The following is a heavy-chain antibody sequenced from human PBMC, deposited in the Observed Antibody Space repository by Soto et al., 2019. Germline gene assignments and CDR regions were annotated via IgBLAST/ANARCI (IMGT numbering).Heavy chain of an antibody. D-gene: IGHD6-13*01. CDR1: GFTFSSYA. J-gene: IGHJ4*02. V-gene: IGHV3-30-3*01. CDR3: ARARLIAAAGDY. Sequence: QVQLVESGGGVVQPGRSLRLSCAASGFTFSSYAMHWVRQAPGKGLEWVAVISYDGSNKYYADSVKGRFTISRDNSKNTLYLQMNSLRAEDTAVYYCARARLIAAAGDYWGQGTLVTVSS. CDR2: ISYDGSNK.